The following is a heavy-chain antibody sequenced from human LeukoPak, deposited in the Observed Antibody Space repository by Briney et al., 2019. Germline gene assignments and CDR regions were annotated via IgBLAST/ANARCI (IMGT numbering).Heavy chain of an antibody. CDR3: VREVSAWPKNWFDP. CDR1: GFTFRSNA. V-gene: IGHV3-23*01. D-gene: IGHD3-3*01. Sequence: PGGSLRLSCVGSGFTFRSNAMSWVRQAPGKGLEWVSAISVGGDATYYADSVKARFTISRDNSKNTVYLEMSSLRAEDTAVYYCVREVSAWPKNWFDPWGQGSLVTVSS. CDR2: ISVGGDAT. J-gene: IGHJ5*02.